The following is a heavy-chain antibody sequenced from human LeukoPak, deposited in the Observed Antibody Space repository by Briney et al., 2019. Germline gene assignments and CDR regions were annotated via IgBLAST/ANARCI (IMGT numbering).Heavy chain of an antibody. D-gene: IGHD3-3*01. CDR2: INPNSGGT. Sequence: ASVKVSCKASGCTFTGYYMHWVRQAPGQGPEWMGWINPNSGGTNYAQKFQGRVTMTRDTSISTAYMELSRLRSDDTAVYYCARGPYYDFWSGYLGSDNWFDPWGQGTLVTVSS. J-gene: IGHJ5*02. CDR3: ARGPYYDFWSGYLGSDNWFDP. V-gene: IGHV1-2*02. CDR1: GCTFTGYY.